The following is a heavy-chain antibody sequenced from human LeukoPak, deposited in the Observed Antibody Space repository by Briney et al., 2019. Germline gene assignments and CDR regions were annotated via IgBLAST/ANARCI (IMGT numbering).Heavy chain of an antibody. CDR3: ARALSNYVDYHYYYYMDV. J-gene: IGHJ6*03. D-gene: IGHD4-11*01. Sequence: GGSLRLSCVASGFTFDDYGMSWLRQAPGKGLEWVSGINRNGVSTSYVDSVKGRFTISRDNAKNSLYLQMNSLRAEDTALYYCARALSNYVDYHYYYYMDVWGKGTTVTVSS. CDR2: INRNGVST. CDR1: GFTFDDYG. V-gene: IGHV3-20*04.